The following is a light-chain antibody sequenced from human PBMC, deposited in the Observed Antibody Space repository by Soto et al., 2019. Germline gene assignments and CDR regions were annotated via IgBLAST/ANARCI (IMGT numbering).Light chain of an antibody. V-gene: IGLV2-14*01. Sequence: QSALTQPASVSGSPGQSITISCTGTSSDIGVYNYVSWYQQHPGKAPKLVICEVSNRPSGVSSRFSGSKSGNTASLTISGLQAEDEADYYCQSFDKYLSAVVFGGGTQLTVL. CDR2: EVS. J-gene: IGLJ2*01. CDR1: SSDIGVYNY. CDR3: QSFDKYLSAVV.